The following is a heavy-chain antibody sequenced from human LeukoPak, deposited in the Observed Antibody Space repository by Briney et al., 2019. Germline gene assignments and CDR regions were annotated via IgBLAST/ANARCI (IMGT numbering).Heavy chain of an antibody. D-gene: IGHD3-22*01. CDR3: ARGTYRGEKYYDSIGGTFDI. CDR1: GFTFSDHY. Sequence: PGGSLRLSCAASGFTFSDHYLSWIRQAPGKGLEWVSYISSTSSYRYYAGSVKGRFTISRDNDKNSLYLQMNSLRAEDTAVYYCARGTYRGEKYYDSIGGTFDIWGQGTRVTVSS. J-gene: IGHJ3*02. CDR2: ISSTSSYR. V-gene: IGHV3-11*06.